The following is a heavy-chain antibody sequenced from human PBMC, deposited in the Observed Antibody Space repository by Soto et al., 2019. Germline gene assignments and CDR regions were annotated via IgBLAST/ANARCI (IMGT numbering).Heavy chain of an antibody. J-gene: IGHJ2*01. CDR3: ARAGGAAVFSDWYFDL. D-gene: IGHD6-13*01. V-gene: IGHV3-21*06. CDR1: GFTFNNYH. CDR2: ISSTSTYV. Sequence: EVQLVESGGGLVKPGESLRLSCTASGFTFNNYHLLWVRQAPGKGLEWVSSISSTSTYVSYADSVKGRFTMSRDNAKTSVYLQMNSMSVADTAVYYCARAGGAAVFSDWYFDLWGSGTLVPVSS.